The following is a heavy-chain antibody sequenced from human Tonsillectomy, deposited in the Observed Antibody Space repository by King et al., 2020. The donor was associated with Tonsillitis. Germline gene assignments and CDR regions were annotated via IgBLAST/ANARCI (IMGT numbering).Heavy chain of an antibody. V-gene: IGHV3-23*04. CDR1: GFTFSSYA. CDR3: AKDQGGFYGDYHFGY. Sequence: VQLVESGGGLVQPGGSLRLSCAASGFTFSSYAMSWVRQVPGKGLEWVSGISGSGGNSYYADSVKGRFTISRDNSKNTLDLQKNSLRAEDTAVYYCAKDQGGFYGDYHFGYWGQGTLVTVSS. CDR2: ISGSGGNS. J-gene: IGHJ4*02. D-gene: IGHD4-17*01.